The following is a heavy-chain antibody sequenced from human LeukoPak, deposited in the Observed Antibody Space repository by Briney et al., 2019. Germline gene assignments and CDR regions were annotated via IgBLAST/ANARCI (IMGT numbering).Heavy chain of an antibody. CDR3: ARDAHTRNYGENYFDY. D-gene: IGHD4-17*01. Sequence: PSETLSLTCTVSGGSISSYYWSWIRQPAGKGLEWIGRIYTSGSTNYNPSLKSRVTMSVDTSKNQFSLKLSSVTAADTAVYYCARDAHTRNYGENYFDYWGQGTLVTVSS. V-gene: IGHV4-4*07. J-gene: IGHJ4*02. CDR1: GGSISSYY. CDR2: IYTSGST.